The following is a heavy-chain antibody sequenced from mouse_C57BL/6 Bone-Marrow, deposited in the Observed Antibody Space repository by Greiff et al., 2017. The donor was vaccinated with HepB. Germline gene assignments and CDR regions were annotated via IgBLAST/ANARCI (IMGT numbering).Heavy chain of an antibody. CDR3: NYYGSSWYFDV. D-gene: IGHD1-1*01. V-gene: IGHV1-15*01. J-gene: IGHJ1*03. CDR2: IDPETGGT. Sequence: VQLVESGAELVRPGASVTLSCKASGYTFTDYEMHWVKQTPVHGLEWIGAIDPETGGTAYNQKFKGKAILTADKSSSTAYMELRSLTSEDSAVYYCNYYGSSWYFDVWGTGTTVTVSS. CDR1: GYTFTDYE.